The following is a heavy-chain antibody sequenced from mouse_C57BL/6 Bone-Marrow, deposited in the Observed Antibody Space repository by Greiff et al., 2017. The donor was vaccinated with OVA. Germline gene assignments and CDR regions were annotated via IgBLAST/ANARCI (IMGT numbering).Heavy chain of an antibody. J-gene: IGHJ3*01. D-gene: IGHD2-3*01. CDR1: GYTFTSYG. V-gene: IGHV1-81*01. CDR2: IYPRSGTT. Sequence: QVQLQQSGAELARPGASVKLSCKASGYTFTSYGISWVKQRTGQGLEWIGEIYPRSGTTYYHAKFKGKATLTADKSSSTAYMELRSLTSEDSAVYFCARGRLLSWFAYWGQGTLVTVSA. CDR3: ARGRLLSWFAY.